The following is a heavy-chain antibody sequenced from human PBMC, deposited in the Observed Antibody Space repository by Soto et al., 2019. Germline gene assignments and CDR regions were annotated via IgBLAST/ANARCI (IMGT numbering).Heavy chain of an antibody. CDR2: IYYSGST. CDR3: AREEFDSGYSYVYHYYYGMDV. CDR1: GGSVSSGSYY. D-gene: IGHD5-18*01. V-gene: IGHV4-61*01. J-gene: IGHJ6*02. Sequence: SETLSLTCTVSGGSVSSGSYYWSWIRQPPGKGLEWIGYIYYSGSTNYNPSLKSRVTISVDTSKNQFSLKLSPVTAADTAVYYCAREEFDSGYSYVYHYYYGMDVWGQGTTVTVSS.